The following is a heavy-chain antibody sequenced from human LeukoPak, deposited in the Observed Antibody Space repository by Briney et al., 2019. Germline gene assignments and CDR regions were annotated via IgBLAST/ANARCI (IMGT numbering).Heavy chain of an antibody. V-gene: IGHV4-39*07. CDR1: DGSISSSSFY. CDR2: MYYTGSYTGTT. J-gene: IGHJ6*02. Sequence: PSETLSLTCIVSDGSISSSSFYWGWIRQPPGKGLEWIGSMYYTGSYTGTTYYNPSLKSRVTISVDTSKNQFSLKLSSATAADTAVYYCARGSYCSSTSCFYYYYYYGMDVWGQGTTVTVSS. CDR3: ARGSYCSSTSCFYYYYYYGMDV. D-gene: IGHD2-2*01.